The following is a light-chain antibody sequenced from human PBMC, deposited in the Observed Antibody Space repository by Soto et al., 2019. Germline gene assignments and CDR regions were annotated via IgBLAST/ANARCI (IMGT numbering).Light chain of an antibody. CDR3: QQSYSTPWT. CDR1: QSISSY. V-gene: IGKV1-39*01. CDR2: AAS. J-gene: IGKJ1*01. Sequence: DIQMTQSPSSLSASVGDRVTITCRASQSISSYLNWYQQKPGKAPKLLIYAASSLQSGVPSRFSGSGSGTDFTLXXSSLQPEDFATYYCQQSYSTPWTFGQGTKVDIK.